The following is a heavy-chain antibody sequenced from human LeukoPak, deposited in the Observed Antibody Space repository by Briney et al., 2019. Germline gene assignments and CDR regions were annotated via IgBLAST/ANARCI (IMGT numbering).Heavy chain of an antibody. J-gene: IGHJ4*02. V-gene: IGHV3-23*01. Sequence: PGGSLRLXCAASGFTFSSYAMRWVRQAPGKGLEWVSGISASGGTTYYADSVKGRFTISRDNSKNTLYLQMNSLRAEDTAVYYCAKGQSSSGLRNYFDYWGQGTLVTVSS. D-gene: IGHD3-22*01. CDR3: AKGQSSSGLRNYFDY. CDR2: ISASGGTT. CDR1: GFTFSSYA.